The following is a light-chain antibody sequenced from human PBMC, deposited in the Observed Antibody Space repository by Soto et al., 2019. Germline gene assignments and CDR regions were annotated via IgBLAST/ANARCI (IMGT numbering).Light chain of an antibody. V-gene: IGKV3-15*01. CDR1: LSVSRN. CDR2: DAS. CDR3: QQYNDWPTWT. J-gene: IGKJ1*01. Sequence: ETVMTQSPATLSVSPGERVTLSCRASLSVSRNLAWYQQKPGQAPSLLIYDASSRATGVPARFSGSGSGTEFTLIISSLQSEDFAVYYCQQYNDWPTWTFGQGTKVEI.